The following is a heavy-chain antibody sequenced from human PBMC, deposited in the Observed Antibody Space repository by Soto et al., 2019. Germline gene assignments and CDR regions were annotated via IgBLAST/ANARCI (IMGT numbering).Heavy chain of an antibody. V-gene: IGHV3-23*01. CDR1: GFTFSSYA. Sequence: EVPLLESGGGLVQPGGSLRLSCAASGFTFSSYAMTWFRQAPGKGLEWVTSIRGSGGTTYYADSVRGRFTISRDNSINTHYLDMKSLGAAETAVYYCAKCLADPGTCYFDSWGQGTLVSVSS. CDR3: AKCLADPGTCYFDS. D-gene: IGHD6-13*01. CDR2: IRGSGGTT. J-gene: IGHJ4*02.